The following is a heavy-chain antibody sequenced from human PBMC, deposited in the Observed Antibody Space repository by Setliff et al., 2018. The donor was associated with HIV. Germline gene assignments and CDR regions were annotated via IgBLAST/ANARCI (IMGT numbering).Heavy chain of an antibody. V-gene: IGHV4-39*02. CDR3: ARGEFYCGTDCYWSSFDY. CDR2: VFYSGSA. CDR1: GGSISTTSYY. Sequence: SETLSLTCTVSGGSISTTSYYWAWIRQPPGKGLEWIGSVFYSGSAYYNASLKSRVTISVDTSKNHFSLRLSSVTAADTAVYYCARGEFYCGTDCYWSSFDYWGQGILVTVSS. D-gene: IGHD2-21*02. J-gene: IGHJ4*02.